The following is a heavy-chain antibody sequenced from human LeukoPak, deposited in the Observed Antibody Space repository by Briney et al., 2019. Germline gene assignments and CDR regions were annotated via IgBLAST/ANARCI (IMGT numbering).Heavy chain of an antibody. CDR3: ARAGRLQYGDYVAFDY. CDR2: ISISSTTI. V-gene: IGHV3-11*04. Sequence: PGVSLRLSCAASGFTFTDYYMSWIRQAPGKGLEWVSYISISSTTIYYADSVKGRFTLSRDNAKNSLYLQMNSLRDEDTAVYYCARAGRLQYGDYVAFDYWGQGTLVTVSS. J-gene: IGHJ4*02. D-gene: IGHD4-17*01. CDR1: GFTFTDYY.